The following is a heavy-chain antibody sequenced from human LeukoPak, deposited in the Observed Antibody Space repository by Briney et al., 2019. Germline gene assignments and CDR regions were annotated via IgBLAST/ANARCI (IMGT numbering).Heavy chain of an antibody. D-gene: IGHD2-21*01. Sequence: ASVKVSCKSSGYSFTDYYMHWVRQAPGQRLEWMGWINPNSGGTSSAQKFQGRVTMTRDTSITTVYMEVSWLTSDDPAIYYCARADRLDGGPYLIGPWGQGTLVTVSS. CDR1: GYSFTDYY. CDR2: INPNSGGT. J-gene: IGHJ5*02. CDR3: ARADRLDGGPYLIGP. V-gene: IGHV1-2*02.